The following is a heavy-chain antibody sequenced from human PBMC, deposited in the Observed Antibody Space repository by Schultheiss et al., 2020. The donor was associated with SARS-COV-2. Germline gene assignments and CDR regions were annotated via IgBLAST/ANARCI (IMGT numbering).Heavy chain of an antibody. V-gene: IGHV3-53*01. CDR1: GFTVSSDY. Sequence: GGSLRLSCAASGFTVSSDYMIWVRQTPGKGLEWVSIFYSGGNADYADSVKGRFTISRDNAKNSLYLQMNSLRAEDTAVYYCARDRILPYCSGGRCGYYYYGMDVWGQGTTVTVSS. D-gene: IGHD2-15*01. J-gene: IGHJ6*02. CDR2: FYSGGNA. CDR3: ARDRILPYCSGGRCGYYYYGMDV.